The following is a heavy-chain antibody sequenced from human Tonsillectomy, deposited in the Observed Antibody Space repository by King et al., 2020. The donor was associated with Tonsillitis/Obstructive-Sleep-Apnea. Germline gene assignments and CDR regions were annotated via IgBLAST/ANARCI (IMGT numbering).Heavy chain of an antibody. CDR3: ARGVPGYYDGMDV. J-gene: IGHJ6*02. V-gene: IGHV4-34*01. CDR1: GGSFSVYY. CDR2: INHSGST. Sequence: VQLQQWGAGLLKPSETLSLTCAVYGGSFSVYYWSWIRQPPGKGLEWIGEINHSGSTNYNPSLKSRVTISVDTSKNQFSLKLSSVTAADTAVYYCARGVPGYYDGMDVWGQGTTVTVSS. D-gene: IGHD1-14*01.